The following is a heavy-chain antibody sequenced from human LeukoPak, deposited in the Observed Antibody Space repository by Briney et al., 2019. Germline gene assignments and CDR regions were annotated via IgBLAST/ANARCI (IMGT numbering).Heavy chain of an antibody. CDR3: ARGPRPPITIFYYYYYGMDD. Sequence: SETLSLTCAVYGGSFSGYYRSWLRQPPGKGLDWMGEINHSESTNHNPSLKSRVTISVDTSKNQFSLKLSSVTAADTAVYYCARGPRPPITIFYYYYYGMDDWGQGTTVTVSS. CDR2: INHSEST. D-gene: IGHD3-3*01. V-gene: IGHV4-34*01. CDR1: GGSFSGYY. J-gene: IGHJ6*02.